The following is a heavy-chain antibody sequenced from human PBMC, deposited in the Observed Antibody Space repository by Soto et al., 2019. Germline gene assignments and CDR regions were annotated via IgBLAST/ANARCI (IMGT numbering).Heavy chain of an antibody. D-gene: IGHD1-1*01. CDR1: GFTFSSYW. CDR2: INSDGSST. V-gene: IGHV3-74*01. Sequence: GGSLSLSCAASGFTFSSYWMHWVRQAPGKGLVWVSRINSDGSSTNYADSVKGRFTISRDNAKNTLSLQMNSLRAEDTAVYYCARSTTGTFDYWGQGTLVTVSS. CDR3: ARSTTGTFDY. J-gene: IGHJ4*02.